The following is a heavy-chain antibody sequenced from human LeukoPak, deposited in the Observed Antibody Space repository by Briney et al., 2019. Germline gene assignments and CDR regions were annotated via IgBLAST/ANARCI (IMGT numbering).Heavy chain of an antibody. Sequence: SETLSLICTVSGGSISSYYWSWIRQPPGKGLEWIGYIYYSGSTNYNPSLKSRVTISVDTSKNQFSLKLSSVTAADTAVYYCARGLTVGGILWYFDYWGQGTLVTVSS. V-gene: IGHV4-59*01. CDR1: GGSISSYY. J-gene: IGHJ4*02. CDR3: ARGLTVGGILWYFDY. D-gene: IGHD3-16*01. CDR2: IYYSGST.